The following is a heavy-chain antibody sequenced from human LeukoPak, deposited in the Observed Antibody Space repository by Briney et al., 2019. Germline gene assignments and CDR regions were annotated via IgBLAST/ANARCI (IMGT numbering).Heavy chain of an antibody. Sequence: PSQTLSLTYTVSGGSISSGGYYWSWIRQHPGKGLEWIGYIYYSGSTYYNPPLKSPVTIAVDTSKTQFSLKLSSVTVADTAVYYCARKNSDCSGGSCYSDWFDPWGQGTLVTVSS. V-gene: IGHV4-31*01. CDR3: ARKNSDCSGGSCYSDWFDP. CDR2: IYYSGST. CDR1: GGSISSGGYY. D-gene: IGHD2-15*01. J-gene: IGHJ5*01.